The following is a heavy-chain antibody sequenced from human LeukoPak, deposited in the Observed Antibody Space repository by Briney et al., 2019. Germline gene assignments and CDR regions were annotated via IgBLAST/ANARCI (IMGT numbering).Heavy chain of an antibody. J-gene: IGHJ4*02. CDR1: GFTFSSYA. D-gene: IGHD5-18*01. Sequence: GGSLRLSCAASGFTFSSYAMSWVRQAPGKGLEWVSAVSGSGGSTYYADSVKGRFTISRDNSKNTLYLQMNSLRAEDTAVYYCAKTRRGYSYGAFDYWGQGTLVTVSS. V-gene: IGHV3-23*01. CDR3: AKTRRGYSYGAFDY. CDR2: VSGSGGST.